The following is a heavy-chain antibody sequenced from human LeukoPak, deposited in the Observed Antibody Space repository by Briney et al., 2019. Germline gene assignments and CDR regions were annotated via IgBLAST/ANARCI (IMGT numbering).Heavy chain of an antibody. CDR1: GFTFCNYW. J-gene: IGHJ4*02. V-gene: IGHV3-7*01. D-gene: IGHD6-13*01. Sequence: GGSLRLSCAASGFTFCNYWMSWVRQAPGKGLEWVASVKQDGSEKHYVDSVKGRFTISRDNAKNSLYLQMNSPRADDTAVYYCARLYSSSVNFWGQGTMVTVSS. CDR3: ARLYSSSVNF. CDR2: VKQDGSEK.